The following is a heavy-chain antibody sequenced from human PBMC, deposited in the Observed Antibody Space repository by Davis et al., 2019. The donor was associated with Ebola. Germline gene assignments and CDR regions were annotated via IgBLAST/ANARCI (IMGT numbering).Heavy chain of an antibody. V-gene: IGHV1-18*04. J-gene: IGHJ6*02. CDR3: ARSGYVGIAAAGYYYYGMDV. CDR1: GYTFTSYF. Sequence: ASVKVSCKASGYTFTSYFLHWVRQAPGQGLEWMGGINPISGDTNYAQKLQGRVTMTTDTSTSTAYMELRSLRSDDTAVYYCARSGYVGIAAAGYYYYGMDVWGQGTTVTVSS. D-gene: IGHD6-13*01. CDR2: INPISGDT.